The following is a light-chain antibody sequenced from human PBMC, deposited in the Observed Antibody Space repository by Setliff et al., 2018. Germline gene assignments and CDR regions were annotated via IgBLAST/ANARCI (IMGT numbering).Light chain of an antibody. J-gene: IGLJ1*01. V-gene: IGLV2-14*03. CDR2: AVS. CDR3: NAYTSGSTYV. Sequence: QSALTQPDSVSGSPGQSITISCSGTSSDVGSYDLVSWYQQHPGKAPKLIIYAVSDRPSGVSNRFSGSKSGNTASLTISGLQTEDEADYYCNAYTSGSTYVFGTGTKV. CDR1: SSDVGSYDL.